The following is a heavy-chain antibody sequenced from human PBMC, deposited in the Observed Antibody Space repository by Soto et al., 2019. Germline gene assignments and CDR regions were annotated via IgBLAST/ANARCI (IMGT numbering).Heavy chain of an antibody. Sequence: GGSLRLSCAASGFTFSSYGMHWVRQAPGKGLEWVAVISYDGSNKYYADSVKGRFTISRDNSKNTLYLQMNSLRAEGTAVYYCAKDPDDFWSGYSFRLYWFDPWGQGTLVTVSS. CDR2: ISYDGSNK. CDR3: AKDPDDFWSGYSFRLYWFDP. CDR1: GFTFSSYG. J-gene: IGHJ5*02. D-gene: IGHD3-3*01. V-gene: IGHV3-30*18.